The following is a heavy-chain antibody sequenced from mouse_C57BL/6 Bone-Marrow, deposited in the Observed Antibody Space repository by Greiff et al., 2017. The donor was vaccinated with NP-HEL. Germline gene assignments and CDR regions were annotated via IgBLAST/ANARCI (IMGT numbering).Heavy chain of an antibody. CDR2: IDPETGGT. V-gene: IGHV1-15*01. CDR1: GYTFTDYE. J-gene: IGHJ2*01. Sequence: QVQLQQSGAELVRPGASVTLSCKASGYTFTDYEMHWVKQTPVHGLEWIGAIDPETGGTAYNQKFKGKAILTADKSSSTAYMELRSLTSEDSAVYYCTANYYYGSSYPFDYWGQGTTLTVSS. D-gene: IGHD1-1*01. CDR3: TANYYYGSSYPFDY.